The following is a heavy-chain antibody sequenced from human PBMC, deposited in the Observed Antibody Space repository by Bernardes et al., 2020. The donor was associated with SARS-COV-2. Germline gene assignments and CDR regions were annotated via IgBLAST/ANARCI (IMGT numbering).Heavy chain of an antibody. CDR2: ISYDGSNK. D-gene: IGHD2-15*01. CDR3: ARDHATGYGWWLERYYGMDV. V-gene: IGHV3-30-3*01. CDR1: GFTFSSYA. J-gene: IGHJ6*02. Sequence: SLRLSCAASGFTFSSYAMHWVRQAPGKGLEWVAVISYDGSNKYYADSVKGRFTISRDNSKSTLYLQMNSLRAEDTAVYYCARDHATGYGWWLERYYGMDVWGQGTTVTVSS.